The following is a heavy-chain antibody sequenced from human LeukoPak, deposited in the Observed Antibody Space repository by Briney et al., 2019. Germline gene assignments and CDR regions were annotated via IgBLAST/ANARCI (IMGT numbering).Heavy chain of an antibody. CDR2: ISAYNGNT. J-gene: IGHJ4*02. CDR3: ARGPRGGYSSSSGELDY. D-gene: IGHD6-6*01. Sequence: ASVKVSCKASGYTFTSYGISWVRQAPGQGLEWMGWISAYNGNTNYAQKLQGRVNMTTDTSTSTAYMELRSLRSDDTAVYYCARGPRGGYSSSSGELDYWGQGTLVTVSS. CDR1: GYTFTSYG. V-gene: IGHV1-18*01.